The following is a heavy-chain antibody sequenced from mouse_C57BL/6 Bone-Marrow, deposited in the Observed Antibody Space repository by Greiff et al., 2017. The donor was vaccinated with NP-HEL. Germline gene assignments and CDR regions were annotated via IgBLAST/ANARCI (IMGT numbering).Heavy chain of an antibody. V-gene: IGHV1-26*01. J-gene: IGHJ3*01. D-gene: IGHD1-1*01. Sequence: EVQLQQSGPELVKPGASVKISCKASGYTFTDYYMNWVKQSHGKSLEWIGDINPNNGGTSYNQKFKGKATLTVDKSSSTAYMELRSLTSEDSAVYYCARGGDYYGSIFAYWGQGTLVTVSA. CDR2: INPNNGGT. CDR1: GYTFTDYY. CDR3: ARGGDYYGSIFAY.